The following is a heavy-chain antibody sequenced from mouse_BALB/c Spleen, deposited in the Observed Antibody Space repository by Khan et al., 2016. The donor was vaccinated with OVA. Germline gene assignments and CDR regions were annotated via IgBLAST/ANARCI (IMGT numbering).Heavy chain of an antibody. D-gene: IGHD2-1*01. CDR3: VRYGNHWYFDV. V-gene: IGHV1-9*01. CDR2: ILPGSGNT. J-gene: IGHJ1*01. Sequence: VKLLESGAELMKPGASVKISCKATGYTFSSYWIECVKQRPGHGLEWIGEILPGSGNTNCTENFKGKATFTADTSSNTAYMQLSSLTSEDSAVYYCVRYGNHWYFDVWGAGTTVTVSS. CDR1: GYTFSSYW.